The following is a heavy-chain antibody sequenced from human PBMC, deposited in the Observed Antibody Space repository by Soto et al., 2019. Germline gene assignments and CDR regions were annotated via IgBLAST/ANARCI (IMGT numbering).Heavy chain of an antibody. CDR3: ARAVAVPADFDY. CDR2: INAGNGNT. CDR1: GYTFTGYA. D-gene: IGHD6-19*01. V-gene: IGHV1-3*05. Sequence: QVQLAQSGAEEKKPGASVKVSGKASGYTFTGYAMHWVRQAPGQRLEWMGWINAGNGNTKYSQKFQGRVTITRDTSASTAYMELSSLRSEDTAVYYCARAVAVPADFDYWGQGTLVTVSS. J-gene: IGHJ4*02.